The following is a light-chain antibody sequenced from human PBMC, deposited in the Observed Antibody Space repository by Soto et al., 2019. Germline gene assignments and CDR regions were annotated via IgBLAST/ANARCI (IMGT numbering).Light chain of an antibody. CDR3: QQYGSSLYT. J-gene: IGKJ2*01. CDR1: QSVSSSY. CDR2: GAS. Sequence: EIVLTQSPGTLSLSPGERATLSCSPSQSVSSSYLAWYQQKPGQAHRLLIYGASSRATGIPDRFSGRGSGTDFTFTISTLESEDFAVYYCQQYGSSLYTVGQGTKLEIK. V-gene: IGKV3-20*01.